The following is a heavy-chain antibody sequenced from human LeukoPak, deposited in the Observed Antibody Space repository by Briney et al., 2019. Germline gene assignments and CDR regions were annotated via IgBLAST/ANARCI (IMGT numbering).Heavy chain of an antibody. D-gene: IGHD3-16*02. CDR3: ARDLMDDYVWGSYRPSSYYYDY. Sequence: GGSLRLSCAASGFTFSSYWMSWVRQAPGKGLEWVANIKQDGSEKYYVDSVKGRFTISRDNAKNSLYLQMNSLRAEDTAVYYCARDLMDDYVWGSYRPSSYYYDYWGQGTLVTVSS. CDR1: GFTFSSYW. J-gene: IGHJ4*02. V-gene: IGHV3-7*01. CDR2: IKQDGSEK.